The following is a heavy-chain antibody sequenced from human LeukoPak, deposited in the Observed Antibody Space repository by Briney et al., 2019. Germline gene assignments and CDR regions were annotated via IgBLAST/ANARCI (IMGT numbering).Heavy chain of an antibody. J-gene: IGHJ4*02. CDR3: SRDYIVRAYYLAS. CDR1: GYTFTSYY. D-gene: IGHD3-9*01. CDR2: INPNSGGT. Sequence: ASVKVSCKASGYTFTSYYMHWVRQAPGQGLEWMGWINPNSGGTNYAQKFQGRVTMTRDTSISAAYMELSRLRSDDTAVYYCSRDYIVRAYYLASWGQGALVTVSS. V-gene: IGHV1-2*02.